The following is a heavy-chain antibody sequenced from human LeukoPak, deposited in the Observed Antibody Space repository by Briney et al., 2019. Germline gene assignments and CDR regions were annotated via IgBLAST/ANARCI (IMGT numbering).Heavy chain of an antibody. Sequence: ASVKVSCKVSGYTLTELSMHWVRQAPGRGLEWMGGFDPEDGETIYARKFQGRVTMTEDTSTDTAYMELSSLRSEDTAVYYCATALPYYCYGMDVWGQGTTVTVSS. J-gene: IGHJ6*02. V-gene: IGHV1-24*01. CDR3: ATALPYYCYGMDV. CDR1: GYTLTELS. CDR2: FDPEDGET.